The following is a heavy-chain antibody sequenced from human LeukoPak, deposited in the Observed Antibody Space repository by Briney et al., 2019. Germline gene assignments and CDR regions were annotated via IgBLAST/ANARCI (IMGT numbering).Heavy chain of an antibody. CDR3: ASLGSVTAPIPYNWFDP. CDR1: GYTFTSYD. CDR2: MNPNSGNT. D-gene: IGHD1-14*01. V-gene: IGHV1-8*01. Sequence: ASVKVSCKASGYTFTSYDINWVRQATGQGLEWMGWMNPNSGNTGYAQKFQGRVTMTRNTSISTAYMELSSLRSEDTAVYYCASLGSVTAPIPYNWFDPWGQGTLVTVSS. J-gene: IGHJ5*02.